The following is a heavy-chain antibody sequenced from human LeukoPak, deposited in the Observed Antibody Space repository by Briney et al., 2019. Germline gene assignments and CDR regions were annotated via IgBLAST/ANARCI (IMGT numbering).Heavy chain of an antibody. J-gene: IGHJ4*02. D-gene: IGHD6-13*01. CDR3: AREGGIAAILDY. Sequence: PGGSLRLSCAASGFTFSSYAMHWVRQAPGKGLEWVAVISYDGSNKYYADSVKGRFTISRDNSKNTLYLQMNSLRAEDTAVYYCAREGGIAAILDYWGQGTLVTVSS. CDR2: ISYDGSNK. CDR1: GFTFSSYA. V-gene: IGHV3-30-3*01.